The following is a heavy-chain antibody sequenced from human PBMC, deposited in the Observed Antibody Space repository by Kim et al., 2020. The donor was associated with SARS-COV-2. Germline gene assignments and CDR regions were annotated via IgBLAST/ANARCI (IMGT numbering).Heavy chain of an antibody. CDR2: IYSGGSST. CDR3: AKGRGYSYGFYYYYGMDV. Sequence: GGSLRLSCAASGFTFSSYAMSWVRQAPGKGLEWVSVIYSGGSSTYYADSVKGRFTISRDNSKNTLYLQMNSLRAEDTAVYYCAKGRGYSYGFYYYYGMDVWGQGTTVTVSS. J-gene: IGHJ6*02. D-gene: IGHD5-18*01. CDR1: GFTFSSYA. V-gene: IGHV3-23*03.